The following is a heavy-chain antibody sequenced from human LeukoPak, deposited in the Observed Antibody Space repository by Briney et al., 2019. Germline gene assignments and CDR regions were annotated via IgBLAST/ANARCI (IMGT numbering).Heavy chain of an antibody. V-gene: IGHV1-3*01. CDR2: INAGNGNT. CDR1: GYTFTSYA. J-gene: IGHJ4*02. D-gene: IGHD3-22*01. Sequence: GASVKVSCKASGYTFTSYAMHWVRQAPGQRLEWMGWINAGNGNTKYSQKFQGRVTITRDTSASTAYMELSSLRSEDTAVYYCARGPYYYDSSGYSDYWGQGTLVTVSS. CDR3: ARGPYYYDSSGYSDY.